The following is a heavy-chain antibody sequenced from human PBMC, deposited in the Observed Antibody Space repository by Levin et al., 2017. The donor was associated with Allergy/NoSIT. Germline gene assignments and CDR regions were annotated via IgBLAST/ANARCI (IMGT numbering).Heavy chain of an antibody. CDR1: GFTFSSYS. CDR2: ISSSSSYI. V-gene: IGHV3-21*01. CDR3: ARDQWGMVQGVIIGEYFDY. Sequence: GGSLRLSCAASGFTFSSYSMNWVRQAPGKGLEWVSSISSSSSYIYYADSVKGRFTISRDNAKNSLYLQMNSLRAEDTAVYYCARDQWGMVQGVIIGEYFDYWGQGTLVTVSS. J-gene: IGHJ4*02. D-gene: IGHD3-10*01.